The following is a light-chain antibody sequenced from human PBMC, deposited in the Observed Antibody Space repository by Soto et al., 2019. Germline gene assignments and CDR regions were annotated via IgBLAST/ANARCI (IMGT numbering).Light chain of an antibody. CDR1: QSVLHSPNNKNY. CDR3: QQYYTTPRT. J-gene: IGKJ1*01. V-gene: IGKV4-1*01. CDR2: WAS. Sequence: DIVMTQSPDSLAVSLGERATINCKSSQSVLHSPNNKNYLAWYQQKPGQPPKLLIYWASARESGVPDRFSGSESGTDFTLTISSLQAEDVAVYYCQQYYTTPRTFGQGTKVDIK.